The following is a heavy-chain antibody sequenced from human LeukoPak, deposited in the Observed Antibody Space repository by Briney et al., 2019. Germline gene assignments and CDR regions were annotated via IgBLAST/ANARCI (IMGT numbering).Heavy chain of an antibody. J-gene: IGHJ5*02. CDR1: GFTFSSYW. D-gene: IGHD1-26*01. CDR2: INSDGSST. Sequence: PGGSLRLSCAASGFTFSSYWMHWVRQAPGKGLVWVSRINSDGSSTSYADSVKGRFTISRDNAKNTLYLQMNSLRAEDTAVYYCARDPGLSGSYYVGWFDPWGQGTLVTVSS. CDR3: ARDPGLSGSYYVGWFDP. V-gene: IGHV3-74*01.